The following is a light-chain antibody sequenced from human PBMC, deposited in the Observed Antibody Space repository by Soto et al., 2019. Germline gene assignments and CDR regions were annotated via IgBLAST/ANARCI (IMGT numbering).Light chain of an antibody. CDR3: QQYNNWPPYT. V-gene: IGKV3-15*01. J-gene: IGKJ2*01. CDR2: GAS. Sequence: EIVMTQSQATLSVSPGERATLSCRASQSVSSNLAWYQQKPGQAPRLLIYGASTRATGIPARFSGSGSGTEFTLTISSLQSEDFAVYYCQQYNNWPPYTFGQGTKLELK. CDR1: QSVSSN.